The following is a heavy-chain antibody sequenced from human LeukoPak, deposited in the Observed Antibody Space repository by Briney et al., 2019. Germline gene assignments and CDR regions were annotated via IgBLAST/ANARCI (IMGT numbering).Heavy chain of an antibody. CDR3: ARGYCSAGDCYEFDY. V-gene: IGHV1-46*01. Sequence: ASVKVSCKASGYTFTSYYIHWVRQAPGQGLEWMGIINPSGGTTTCAQKFQGRVTMTRDTSTSTVYMELSSLRSEDTAVYYCARGYCSAGDCYEFDYWGQGTLVTVSS. D-gene: IGHD2-21*02. CDR1: GYTFTSYY. J-gene: IGHJ4*02. CDR2: INPSGGTT.